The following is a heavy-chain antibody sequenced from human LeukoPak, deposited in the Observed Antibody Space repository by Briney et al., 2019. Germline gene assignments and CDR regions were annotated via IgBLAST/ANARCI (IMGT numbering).Heavy chain of an antibody. CDR2: LSYDGIDK. D-gene: IGHD1-1*01. Sequence: GGSLRLSCAASGFTFRTYGMHWVRQAPGKGLEWVAGLSYDGIDKYYADSVKGRIASSRDNSRNALSLQMNSLRPDDTAEYYCARDHYAKTGYFDLWGRGTLVTVSS. CDR1: GFTFRTYG. CDR3: ARDHYAKTGYFDL. V-gene: IGHV3-30*03. J-gene: IGHJ2*01.